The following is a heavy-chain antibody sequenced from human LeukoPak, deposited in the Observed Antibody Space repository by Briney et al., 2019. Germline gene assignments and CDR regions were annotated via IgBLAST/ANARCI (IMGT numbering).Heavy chain of an antibody. V-gene: IGHV3-30*18. D-gene: IGHD3-10*01. CDR1: GFTFSSYG. CDR3: AKDVRLYYGTAGTVDY. CDR2: ISYDGSNK. J-gene: IGHJ4*02. Sequence: GGSLRLSCAASGFTFSSYGMHWVRQAPGKGLEWVAVISYDGSNKYYAGSVKGRFTISRDNSRNTLYLQMNSLRAEDTAVYYCAKDVRLYYGTAGTVDYWGQGTLVTVSS.